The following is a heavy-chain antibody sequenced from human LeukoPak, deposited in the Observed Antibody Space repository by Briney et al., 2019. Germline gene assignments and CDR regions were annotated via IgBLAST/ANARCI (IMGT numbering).Heavy chain of an antibody. V-gene: IGHV4-30-4*08. CDR3: ARRSYCYDSSGYPHDAFDI. D-gene: IGHD3-22*01. CDR2: IYYSGST. Sequence: SETLSLTCTVSGGSISSGDYYWSWTRQPPGKGLEWIGYIYYSGSTYYNPSLKSRVTISVDTSKNQFSLKLSSVTAADTAVYYCARRSYCYDSSGYPHDAFDIWGQGTMVTVSS. CDR1: GGSISSGDYY. J-gene: IGHJ3*02.